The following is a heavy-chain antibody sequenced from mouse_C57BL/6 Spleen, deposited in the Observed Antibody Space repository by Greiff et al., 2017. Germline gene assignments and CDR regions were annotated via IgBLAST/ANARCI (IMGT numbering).Heavy chain of an antibody. V-gene: IGHV1-69*01. CDR1: GYTFTSYW. CDR2: IDPSDSYT. D-gene: IGHD3-2*02. Sequence: VQLQQSGAELVMPGASVKLSCKASGYTFTSYWMHWVKQRPGQGLEWIGEIDPSDSYTNYNQKFKGKSTLTVDKSSSTAYMQLSSLTSEDSAVYYCARSAAQATRLFAYWGQGTLVTVSA. J-gene: IGHJ3*01. CDR3: ARSAAQATRLFAY.